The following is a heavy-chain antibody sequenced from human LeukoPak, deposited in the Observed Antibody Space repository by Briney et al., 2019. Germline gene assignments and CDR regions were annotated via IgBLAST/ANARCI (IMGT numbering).Heavy chain of an antibody. D-gene: IGHD3-22*01. CDR3: ASFTYYYDSSGYYGAAFDI. CDR2: IYYSGST. Sequence: SXXXSLXXTVSXGSXXXGDYYXXWXRXPXXXXXEXXGYIYYSGSTYYDPSPKSRVTISVDTSKNQFSLKLSSVAAADTAVYYCASFTYYYDSSGYYGAAFDIWGQGTMVTVSS. V-gene: IGHV4-30-4*01. J-gene: IGHJ3*02. CDR1: XGSXXXGDYY.